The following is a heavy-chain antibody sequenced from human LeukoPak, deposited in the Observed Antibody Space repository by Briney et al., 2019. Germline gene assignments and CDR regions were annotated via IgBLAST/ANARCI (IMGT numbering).Heavy chain of an antibody. Sequence: GGSLRLSCAASGFIFSSYGMHWVRQAPGKGLEWVAFIRYDGSNKYYADSVKGRFTISRDNSKNTLYLQMNSLRAEDTAVYYCAKGTHYYDSSGYLNWFDPWGQGTLVTVSS. D-gene: IGHD3-22*01. CDR3: AKGTHYYDSSGYLNWFDP. CDR2: IRYDGSNK. V-gene: IGHV3-30*02. J-gene: IGHJ5*02. CDR1: GFIFSSYG.